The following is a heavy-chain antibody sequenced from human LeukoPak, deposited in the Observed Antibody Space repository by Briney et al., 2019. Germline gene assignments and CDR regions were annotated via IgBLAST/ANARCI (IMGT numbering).Heavy chain of an antibody. CDR2: IRYDGSNK. Sequence: GGSPRLSCAASGFTFSSYGMHWVRQAPGKGLEWVVFIRYDGSNKYYADSVKGRFTISRDNTKNSLYLQMNSLRAEDTAVYYCAKDGGSDPDSFDIWGQGTMVTVSS. CDR3: AKDGGSDPDSFDI. D-gene: IGHD2-15*01. CDR1: GFTFSSYG. J-gene: IGHJ3*02. V-gene: IGHV3-30*02.